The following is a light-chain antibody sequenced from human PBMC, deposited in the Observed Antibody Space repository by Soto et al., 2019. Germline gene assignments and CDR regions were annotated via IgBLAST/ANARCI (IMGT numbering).Light chain of an antibody. CDR1: SSDVGGYNY. Sequence: QSALTQPASVSGSPGQSITISCTGTSSDVGGYNYVSWYQQHPGKAPKLMIYDVTKRPSGVSNRFSGSKSGNTASLTISGLQAEDEADYYCSSYTSSSSGVFGGGTKVTVL. CDR2: DVT. J-gene: IGLJ3*02. CDR3: SSYTSSSSGV. V-gene: IGLV2-14*01.